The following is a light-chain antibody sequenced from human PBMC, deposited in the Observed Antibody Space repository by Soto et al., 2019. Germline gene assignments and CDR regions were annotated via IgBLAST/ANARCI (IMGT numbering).Light chain of an antibody. CDR2: EVS. V-gene: IGLV2-8*01. CDR1: SSDVGGYNY. J-gene: IGLJ1*01. Sequence: QSALTQPPSASGSPGQSVTISCTGTSSDVGGYNYVSWYQQHPGKAPKLMIYEVSERPSGVPDRFSGSKSGNTASLTVSGLQAEDEDDYYCSSYAGSNNFVVGTGTKLTVL. CDR3: SSYAGSNNFV.